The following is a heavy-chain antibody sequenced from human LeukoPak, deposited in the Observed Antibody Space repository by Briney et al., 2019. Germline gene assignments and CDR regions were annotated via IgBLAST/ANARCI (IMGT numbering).Heavy chain of an antibody. J-gene: IGHJ5*02. V-gene: IGHV3-20*04. CDR1: GFTSDDYG. CDR2: INWNGGST. CDR3: ARDSVPLVRGVPTHWFDP. Sequence: GGSLRLSCAASGFTSDDYGMSWVRQAPGKGLEWVSGINWNGGSTGYADSVKVRFTISRDNAKNSLYLQMNSLRAEDTALYYCARDSVPLVRGVPTHWFDPWGQGTLVTVSS. D-gene: IGHD3-10*01.